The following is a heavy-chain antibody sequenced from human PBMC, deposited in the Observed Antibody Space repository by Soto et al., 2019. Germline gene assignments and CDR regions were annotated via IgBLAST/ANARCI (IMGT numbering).Heavy chain of an antibody. J-gene: IGHJ3*02. D-gene: IGHD3-9*01. CDR2: IYHSGST. CDR3: ARDARYFDWLLMKPRVDAFDI. Sequence: PSETLSLTCAVSGGSISSGGYSWSWIRQPPGKGLEWIGYIYHSGSTYYNPSLKSRVTISVDRSKNQFSLKLSSVAAADTAVYYCARDARYFDWLLMKPRVDAFDIWGQGTMVTVSS. V-gene: IGHV4-30-2*01. CDR1: GGSISSGGYS.